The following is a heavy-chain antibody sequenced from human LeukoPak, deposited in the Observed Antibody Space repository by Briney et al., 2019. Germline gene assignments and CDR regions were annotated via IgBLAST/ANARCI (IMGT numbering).Heavy chain of an antibody. CDR3: ARVGREQLRPCSTTNCYIDY. J-gene: IGHJ4*02. V-gene: IGHV3-66*03. CDR1: GFTVNSNY. D-gene: IGHD2-2*01. CDR2: TFTCGST. Sequence: PAGSLRLSCAAYGFTVNSNYMTCVSQAPGKGLEWVSFTFTCGSTYYADSVKGRFTISRDDSQNTLYLQMNRLRAEDTAVYYCARVGREQLRPCSTTNCYIDYWGQGTLVTVSS.